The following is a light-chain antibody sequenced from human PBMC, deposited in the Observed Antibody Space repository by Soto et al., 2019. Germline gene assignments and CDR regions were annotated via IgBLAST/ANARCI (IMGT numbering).Light chain of an antibody. CDR3: QSFDSSLSGVV. CDR2: RNT. CDR1: TSNIGAGYD. Sequence: QSVLTQPPSVSGAPGQRVTIYCTGSTSNIGAGYDVFWYQQLPRTAPKLLIYRNTSRPSGVPDRFSASKSYTSASLAITGLQAEDEADYYCQSFDSSLSGVVFGGGTKLTVL. V-gene: IGLV1-40*01. J-gene: IGLJ3*02.